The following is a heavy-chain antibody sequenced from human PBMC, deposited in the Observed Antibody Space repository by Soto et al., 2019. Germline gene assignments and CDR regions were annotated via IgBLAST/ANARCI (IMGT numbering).Heavy chain of an antibody. Sequence: EVQLVESGGGLVQPGGSLRLSCAASGFTFSSYSMNWVRQAPGKGLEWVSYISSSSSTIYYADSVKGRFTISRDNAKNSLYLQMNSLRDEDTAVYYCARDQCTNVVCYFGFDYWGQGTLVTVSS. J-gene: IGHJ4*02. V-gene: IGHV3-48*02. CDR1: GFTFSSYS. CDR2: ISSSSSTI. CDR3: ARDQCTNVVCYFGFDY. D-gene: IGHD2-8*01.